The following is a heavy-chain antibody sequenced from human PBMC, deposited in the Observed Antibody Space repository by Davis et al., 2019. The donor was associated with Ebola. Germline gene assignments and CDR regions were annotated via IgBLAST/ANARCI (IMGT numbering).Heavy chain of an antibody. D-gene: IGHD1-14*01. Sequence: PGGSLRPSCAASGFTFSTAWMTWVRQAPGKGLEWVGRIKSKTDGGTTDYSAPVRGRFSISRDDSENTVYLQMNSLKIEDTAVYYCTTDLPGMSRGIDYWGQGTLVTVSS. J-gene: IGHJ4*02. CDR1: GFTFSTAW. CDR3: TTDLPGMSRGIDY. CDR2: IKSKTDGGTT. V-gene: IGHV3-15*01.